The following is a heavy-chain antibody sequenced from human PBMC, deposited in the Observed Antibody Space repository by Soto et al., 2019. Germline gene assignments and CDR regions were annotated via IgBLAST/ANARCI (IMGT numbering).Heavy chain of an antibody. CDR3: ARVVVTADALDY. V-gene: IGHV4-4*02. Sequence: SETLSLTCAFYSNSIISIIWWSWVRQPPGKGLEWIGEIYHSGSTNYNPSLKSRVTISVDKSKNQFSLKLSSVTAADTAVYYCARVVVTADALDYWGQG. CDR2: IYHSGST. CDR1: SNSIISIIW. D-gene: IGHD2-21*02. J-gene: IGHJ4*02.